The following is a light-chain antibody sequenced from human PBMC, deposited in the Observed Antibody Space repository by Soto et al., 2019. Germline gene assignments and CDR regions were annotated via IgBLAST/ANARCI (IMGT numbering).Light chain of an antibody. CDR2: EVY. Sequence: QSVLTQPASVSGSPGQSITISCTGTNSDVGGYDRVSWYQHHPGKAPKPLIFEVYNRPSGISDRFSGSKSGDTASLTISGLQAEDEADYYCISYIPSTTTHWVFGGGTKVTVL. V-gene: IGLV2-14*01. CDR1: NSDVGGYDR. J-gene: IGLJ3*02. CDR3: ISYIPSTTTHWV.